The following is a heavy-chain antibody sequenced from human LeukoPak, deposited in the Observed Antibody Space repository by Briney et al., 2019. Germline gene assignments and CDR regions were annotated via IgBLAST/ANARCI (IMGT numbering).Heavy chain of an antibody. V-gene: IGHV7-4-1*02. D-gene: IGHD3-9*01. CDR1: GYTFTSYA. CDR2: INTNTGNP. Sequence: ASVKVSCKASGYTFTSYAMNWVRQAPGQGLEWMGWINTNTGNPTYAQGFTGRFVFSLDTSVSTAYLQISSLKAEDTAVYYCARERFGLDILTGYPNWFDPWGQGTLVTVSS. CDR3: ARERFGLDILTGYPNWFDP. J-gene: IGHJ5*02.